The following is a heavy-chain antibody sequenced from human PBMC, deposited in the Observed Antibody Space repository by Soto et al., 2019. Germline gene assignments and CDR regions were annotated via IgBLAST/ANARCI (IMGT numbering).Heavy chain of an antibody. Sequence: PSETVSLTCTVSGDSISSSNSHWGWTRQPPGKGLEYIGSVYYGGAIFYSGNIYYNPSLKSRVTISVDTSKNQFSLRLSSVTAADTGVYYCVRYDRINMKPYSPEGFHIWGQGTMVTVSS. D-gene: IGHD3-3*02. CDR2: VYYGGAIFYSGNI. CDR1: GDSISSSNSH. J-gene: IGHJ3*02. V-gene: IGHV4-39*01. CDR3: VRYDRINMKPYSPEGFHI.